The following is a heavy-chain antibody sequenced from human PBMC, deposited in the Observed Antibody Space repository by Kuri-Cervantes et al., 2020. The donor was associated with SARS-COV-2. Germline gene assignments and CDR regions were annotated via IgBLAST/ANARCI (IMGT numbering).Heavy chain of an antibody. J-gene: IGHJ6*03. CDR2: IRYDGSNK. CDR1: GFTFSSYG. Sequence: GESLKISCAASGFTFSSYGMHWVRQAPGKGLEWVAFIRYDGSNKYYADSVKGRFTISRDNSKNTLYLQMNSLRAEDTAVYYCAKDAGIAAAGTRYYHYYYMDVWGKGTTVTVSS. CDR3: AKDAGIAAAGTRYYHYYYMDV. D-gene: IGHD6-13*01. V-gene: IGHV3-30*02.